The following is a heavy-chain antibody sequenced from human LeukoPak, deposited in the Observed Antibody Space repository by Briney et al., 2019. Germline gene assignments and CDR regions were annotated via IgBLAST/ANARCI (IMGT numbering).Heavy chain of an antibody. CDR3: ARHITGADYRNYVDPYYYYYMDV. CDR2: IYTSGST. D-gene: IGHD4-11*01. Sequence: SETLSLTCTVSGGSISSYYWSWIRQPPGKGLEWIGYIYTSGSTNYNPSLKSRVTISVDTSKNQFSLKLSSATAADTAVYYCARHITGADYRNYVDPYYYYYMDVWGKGTTVTVSS. J-gene: IGHJ6*03. CDR1: GGSISSYY. V-gene: IGHV4-4*09.